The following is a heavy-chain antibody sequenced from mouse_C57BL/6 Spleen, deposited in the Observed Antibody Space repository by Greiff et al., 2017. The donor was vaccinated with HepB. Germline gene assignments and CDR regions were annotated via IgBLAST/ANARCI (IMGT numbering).Heavy chain of an antibody. CDR1: GYTFTSYW. CDR2: IDPSDSYT. Sequence: QVQLKQPGAELVRPGTSVKLSCKASGYTFTSYWMHWVKQRPGQGLEWIGVIDPSDSYTNYNQKFKGKATLTVDTSSSTAYMQLSSLTSEDSAVYYCARKGGRSLFDYWGQGTTLTVSS. V-gene: IGHV1-59*01. CDR3: ARKGGRSLFDY. J-gene: IGHJ2*01.